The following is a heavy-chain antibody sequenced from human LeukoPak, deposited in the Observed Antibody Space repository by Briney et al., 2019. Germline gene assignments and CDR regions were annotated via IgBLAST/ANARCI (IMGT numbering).Heavy chain of an antibody. V-gene: IGHV1-18*04. CDR2: ISAYNGNT. J-gene: IGHJ4*02. CDR1: GYIFTNYY. CDR3: ARDQAMTYYYDSSGY. D-gene: IGHD3-22*01. Sequence: ASVKVSCKASGYIFTNYYMHWVRQAPGQGLEWMGWISAYNGNTNYAQKLQGRVTMTTDTSTSTAYMELRSLRSDDTAVYYCARDQAMTYYYDSSGYWGQGTLVTVSS.